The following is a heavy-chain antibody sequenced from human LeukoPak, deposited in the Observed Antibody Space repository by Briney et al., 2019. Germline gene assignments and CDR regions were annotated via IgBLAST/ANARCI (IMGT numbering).Heavy chain of an antibody. CDR1: GGPISSYY. CDR2: IYYSGST. CDR3: ARLTGGGYTGSFDY. J-gene: IGHJ4*02. Sequence: SETLSLTCTVSGGPISSYYWSWIRQPPGKGLEWIGYIYYSGSTNYNPSLKSRVTISVDTSKNQFSLKLSSVTAADTAVYFCARLTGGGYTGSFDYWGQGILVTVSS. V-gene: IGHV4-59*08. D-gene: IGHD5-12*01.